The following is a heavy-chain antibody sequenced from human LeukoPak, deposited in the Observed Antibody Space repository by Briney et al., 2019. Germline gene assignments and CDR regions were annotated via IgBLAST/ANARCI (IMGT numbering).Heavy chain of an antibody. Sequence: GGSLRLSCAASGFTFSSYAMSWVRQAPGKGLEWVSAISGSGGSTYYADSVKGRFTISRDSSKNTLYLQMNSLRAEDTAVYYCAKDILPRNLEYSSSTPYYFDYWGQGTLVTVSS. CDR1: GFTFSSYA. CDR3: AKDILPRNLEYSSSTPYYFDY. J-gene: IGHJ4*02. D-gene: IGHD6-6*01. V-gene: IGHV3-23*01. CDR2: ISGSGGST.